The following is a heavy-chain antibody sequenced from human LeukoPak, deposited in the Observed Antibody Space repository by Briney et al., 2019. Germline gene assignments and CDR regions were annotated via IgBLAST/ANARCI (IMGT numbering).Heavy chain of an antibody. J-gene: IGHJ4*02. CDR3: ARDTPLDMSSSGKFDY. CDR2: IQQDGSKK. Sequence: GGPLRLSCAASGFTFSSYWMSWVRQAPGKGLEWVANIQQDGSKKYYVDSVKGRFTISRDNAKNSLYLQMNSLRAEDTAVYYCARDTPLDMSSSGKFDYWGQGTLVTVSS. D-gene: IGHD6-6*01. V-gene: IGHV3-7*01. CDR1: GFTFSSYW.